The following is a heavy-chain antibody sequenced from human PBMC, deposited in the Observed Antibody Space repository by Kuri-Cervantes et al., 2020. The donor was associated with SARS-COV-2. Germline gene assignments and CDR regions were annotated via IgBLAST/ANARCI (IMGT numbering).Heavy chain of an antibody. J-gene: IGHJ4*02. CDR2: IYPGDSDT. V-gene: IGHV5-51*01. Sequence: GESLKISCKGSGYSFTSYWTGWVRQVPGKGLEWMGIIYPGDSDTRYSPSFQGQVTISADKSISTAYLQWSSLKASDTAMYYCARRRSGSARHFDYWGQGTLVTVSS. CDR1: GYSFTSYW. D-gene: IGHD1-26*01. CDR3: ARRRSGSARHFDY.